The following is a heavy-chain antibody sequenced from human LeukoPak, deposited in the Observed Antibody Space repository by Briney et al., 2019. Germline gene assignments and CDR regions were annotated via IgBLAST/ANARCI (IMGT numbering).Heavy chain of an antibody. D-gene: IGHD2-2*01. CDR2: ISGSGGST. V-gene: IGHV3-23*01. CDR1: GFTFSSYA. CDR3: AKSRPDIVVVPAAIYYYYYYMDV. J-gene: IGHJ6*03. Sequence: GGSLRLSCAASGFTFSSYAMSWVRQAPGKGLEWVSAISGSGGSTYYADSVKGRFTISRDNSKNTLYLQMNSLRAEDTAVYYCAKSRPDIVVVPAAIYYYYYYMDVWGKGTTVTVSS.